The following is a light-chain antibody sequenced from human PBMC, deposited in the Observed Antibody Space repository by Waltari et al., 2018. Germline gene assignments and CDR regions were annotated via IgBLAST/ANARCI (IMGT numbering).Light chain of an antibody. V-gene: IGLV2-14*03. CDR3: SSYTSSSTRV. Sequence: QSALTQPASVSGSPGQSITISCTGTSSDVGGYNYVSWYQQHPGKAPKLMIYDVSNRPSGVSNRFSGPKSGNTASLTISGLQDEDEADYYCSSYTSSSTRVFGTGTKVTVL. CDR2: DVS. J-gene: IGLJ1*01. CDR1: SSDVGGYNY.